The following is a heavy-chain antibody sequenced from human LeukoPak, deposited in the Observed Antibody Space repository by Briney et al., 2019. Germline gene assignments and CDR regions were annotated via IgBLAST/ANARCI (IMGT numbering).Heavy chain of an antibody. J-gene: IGHJ5*02. CDR2: IYSSGST. CDR3: ARDGGSRGYNWVDP. CDR1: GGSISSYY. D-gene: IGHD2-15*01. Sequence: PSETLSLTCTVSGGSISSYYWSWIRQPAGKGLEWIGHIYSSGSTNYNPSLKSRVTMSVDTSKNQFSLKLSSVTAADTAVYYWARDGGSRGYNWVDPWGQGTLVTVSS. V-gene: IGHV4-4*07.